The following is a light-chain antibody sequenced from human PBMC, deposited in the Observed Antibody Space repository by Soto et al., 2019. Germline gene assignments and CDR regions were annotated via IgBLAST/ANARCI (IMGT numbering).Light chain of an antibody. Sequence: EIVMTQSPATLSVSPGERATLSCRASQGVSSNLAWYQQKPGQAPRLLIYGASTRATGIPARFSGSGSGTEFTLTISSLQSEDFAVYYCQQYNNWPLMYTFGQGTKLEIK. CDR2: GAS. CDR1: QGVSSN. J-gene: IGKJ2*01. CDR3: QQYNNWPLMYT. V-gene: IGKV3-15*01.